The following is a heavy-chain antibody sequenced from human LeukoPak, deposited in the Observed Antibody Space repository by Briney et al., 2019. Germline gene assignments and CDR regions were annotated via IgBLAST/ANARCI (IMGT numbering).Heavy chain of an antibody. J-gene: IGHJ4*02. CDR1: GGSISSGDYY. V-gene: IGHV4-30-4*08. D-gene: IGHD1-1*01. CDR2: IYYSGST. CDR3: AREAINWNYRDY. Sequence: TLSLTCTVSGGSISSGDYYWSWIRQPPGKGLEWIGYIYYSGSTYYNPSLKSRVTISVDTSKNQFSLKLSSVTAADTAVYYCAREAINWNYRDYWGQGTLVTVSS.